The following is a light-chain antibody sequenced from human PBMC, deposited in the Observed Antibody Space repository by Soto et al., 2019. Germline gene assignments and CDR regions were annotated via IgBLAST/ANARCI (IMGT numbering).Light chain of an antibody. V-gene: IGKV3-11*01. CDR2: DTS. CDR1: QSVSDY. Sequence: EIVLTQSPATLSLSPGERATLSCRASQSVSDYIAWYQQIPGQPPRLLIYDTSNRATGVPARFSGSGSGTDFTLTISSLEPEDFAIYYCQQRTNWLTFGGGTKVEIK. J-gene: IGKJ4*01. CDR3: QQRTNWLT.